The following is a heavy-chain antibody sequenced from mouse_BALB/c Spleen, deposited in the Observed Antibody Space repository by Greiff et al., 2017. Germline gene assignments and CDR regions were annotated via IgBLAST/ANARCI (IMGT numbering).Heavy chain of an antibody. J-gene: IGHJ4*01. CDR3: VRRGLPSYAMDY. CDR2: IRSKSNNYAT. CDR1: GFTFNTYA. V-gene: IGHV10-1*02. D-gene: IGHD3-1*01. Sequence: EVQLVESGGGLVQPKGSLKLSCAASGFTFNTYAMNWVRQAPGKGLEWVARIRSKSNNYATYYADSVKDRFTISRDDSQSMLYLQMNNLKTEDTAMYYCVRRGLPSYAMDYWGQGTSVTVSS.